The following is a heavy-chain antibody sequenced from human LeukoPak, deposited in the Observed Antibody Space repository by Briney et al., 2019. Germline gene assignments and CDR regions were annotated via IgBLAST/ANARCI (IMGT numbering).Heavy chain of an antibody. CDR3: AKRTPGGAFDI. CDR2: IYSGGST. Sequence: PGGSLRLSCAASGFTVSSNYMSWVRQAPGKGLEWVSVIYSGGSTYYADSVKGRFTISRDNSKNTLYLQMNSLRPEDTAVYYCAKRTPGGAFDIWGQGTMVTVSS. D-gene: IGHD3-10*01. CDR1: GFTVSSNY. J-gene: IGHJ3*02. V-gene: IGHV3-53*01.